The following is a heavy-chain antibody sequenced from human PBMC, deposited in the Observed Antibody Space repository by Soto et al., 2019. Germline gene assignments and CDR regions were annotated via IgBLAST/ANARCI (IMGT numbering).Heavy chain of an antibody. Sequence: SGNLSPTRALSGGSLRRSKFLGWGPPPPGKGLEWIGEIYHSGSTNFNPSLKSRVTISVDKSKNQFSLKLNSVTAADTAVYSCARLSGSYYYGMDVWGQGTTVTVSS. V-gene: IGHV4-4*02. CDR3: ARLSGSYYYGMDV. J-gene: IGHJ6*02. CDR2: IYHSGST. CDR1: GGSLRRSKF.